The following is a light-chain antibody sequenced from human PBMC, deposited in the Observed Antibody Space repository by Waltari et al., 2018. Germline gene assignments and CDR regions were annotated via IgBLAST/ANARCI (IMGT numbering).Light chain of an antibody. Sequence: QSALTQPASVSGSPGQSITISCTGTSSDIGSYNHVSWHQQHPGKAPKLIPYGVNKRPPGVSNRFSGSKSGNTASLTISGLQAEDEADYYCSSYAGRDTYVVFGGGTKLTVL. CDR1: SSDIGSYNH. CDR2: GVN. CDR3: SSYAGRDTYVV. J-gene: IGLJ2*01. V-gene: IGLV2-23*02.